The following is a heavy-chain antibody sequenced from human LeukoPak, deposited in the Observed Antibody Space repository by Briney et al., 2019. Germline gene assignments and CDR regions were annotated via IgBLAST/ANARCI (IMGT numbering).Heavy chain of an antibody. D-gene: IGHD3-22*01. CDR3: AANYYDSSGYRS. V-gene: IGHV4-4*07. CDR1: GGSISSYY. CDR2: IYTSGST. Sequence: SETLSLTCTVSGGSISSYYWSWIRQPAGKGLEWIGRIYTSGSTNYNPSLKSRVTMSVDTSKNQFSLMLSSVTAADTAVYYCAANYYDSSGYRSWGQGTLVTVSS. J-gene: IGHJ5*02.